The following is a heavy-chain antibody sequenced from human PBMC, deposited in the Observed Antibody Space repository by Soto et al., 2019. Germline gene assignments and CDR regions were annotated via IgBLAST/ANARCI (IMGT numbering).Heavy chain of an antibody. CDR3: ARNYDILTGYFVMAYYYMDV. D-gene: IGHD3-9*01. J-gene: IGHJ6*03. Sequence: TSETLSLTCTVSGGSISSSSYYWGWIRQPPGKGLEWIGSIYYSGSTYYNPSLKSRVTISVDTSKNQFSLKLSSVTAADTAVYYCARNYDILTGYFVMAYYYMDVWGKGTTVTVSS. CDR1: GGSISSSSYY. V-gene: IGHV4-39*01. CDR2: IYYSGST.